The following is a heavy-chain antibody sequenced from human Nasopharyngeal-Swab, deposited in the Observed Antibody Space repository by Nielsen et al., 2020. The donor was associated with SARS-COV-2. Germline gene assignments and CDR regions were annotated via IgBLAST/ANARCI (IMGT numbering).Heavy chain of an antibody. V-gene: IGHV3-7*01. J-gene: IGHJ4*02. D-gene: IGHD6-13*01. CDR3: ARGGSSFPFDY. CDR1: GFTFSKFY. CDR2: IKQDRSGS. Sequence: GSLRLSCAASGFTFSKFYMSWVRQAAGKGLEWVANIKQDRSGSYYVDSVKGRFTISRDDANNSLYLQMNSLRAGDTGVYYCARGGSSFPFDYWGPGTLVTVSS.